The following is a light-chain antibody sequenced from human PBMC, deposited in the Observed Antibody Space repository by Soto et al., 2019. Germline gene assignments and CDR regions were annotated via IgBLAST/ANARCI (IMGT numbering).Light chain of an antibody. Sequence: QSVLTQPPSVSGAPGQRVTISCTGSSSNIGAGYEVHWYQQLQGTAPQLLIYGDRYRPAGVPDRFSGYKSGTSVSLAITGLEAEDKADYHCQSNHSSQSGMVLGGGTKQTVL. J-gene: IGLJ3*02. CDR3: QSNHSSQSGMV. CDR1: SSNIGAGYE. V-gene: IGLV1-40*01. CDR2: GDR.